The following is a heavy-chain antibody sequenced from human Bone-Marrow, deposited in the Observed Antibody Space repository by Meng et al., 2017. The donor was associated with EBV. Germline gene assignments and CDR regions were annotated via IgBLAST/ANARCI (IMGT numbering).Heavy chain of an antibody. CDR3: ARVALAVAGYFDY. D-gene: IGHD6-19*01. Sequence: EHLQQWGAGLFKPSEALSLTCAVYGGSFSGSYWSWIRQPPGKGLEWIGEINHSGSTNYNPSLKSRVTISVDTSKNQFSLKLSSVTAADTAVYYCARVALAVAGYFDYWGQGTLVTVSS. CDR2: INHSGST. V-gene: IGHV4-34*01. CDR1: GGSFSGSY. J-gene: IGHJ4*02.